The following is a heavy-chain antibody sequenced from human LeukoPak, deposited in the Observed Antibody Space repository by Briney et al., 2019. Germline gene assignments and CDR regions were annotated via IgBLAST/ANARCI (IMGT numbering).Heavy chain of an antibody. CDR2: IYNGGNT. J-gene: IGHJ4*02. CDR3: AAGPWELDF. D-gene: IGHD1-26*01. Sequence: SETLSLTCTVSGVSINTYYASWIRQAPGKGLEFIGFIYNGGNTNYNPSLKSRATISVDTSNNQFSLRLTSVTAADTAMYYCAAGPWELDFWGQRTLVTVSS. CDR1: GVSINTYY. V-gene: IGHV4-4*09.